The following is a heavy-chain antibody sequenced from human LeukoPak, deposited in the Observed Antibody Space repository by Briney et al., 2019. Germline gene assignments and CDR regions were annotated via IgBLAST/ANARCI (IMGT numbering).Heavy chain of an antibody. CDR3: ARHATIAAADS. V-gene: IGHV5-51*01. J-gene: IGHJ5*02. CDR2: IYPGDSDT. D-gene: IGHD6-13*01. Sequence: GESLKISCKGFGYTFGIWWIAWVRQMPGKGLEWMGIIYPGDSDTRYSPSFQGQVTISADKSISTAYLQWSSLKASDTAMYYCARHATIAAADSWGQGTLVTVSS. CDR1: GYTFGIWW.